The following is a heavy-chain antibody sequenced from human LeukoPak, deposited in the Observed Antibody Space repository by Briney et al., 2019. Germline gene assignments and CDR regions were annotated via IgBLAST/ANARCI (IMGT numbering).Heavy chain of an antibody. CDR3: TTLYRFFP. CDR1: GFAFNNAW. Sequence: GGSLRPSCAASGFAFNNAWMSWVRQAPGKGLEWVCRILSKTDGGTTDYAAPVKGRFTISSDDSKNTLYLQMNSLKTEDTAVYCCTTLYRFFPGSRGTLVTVSS. CDR2: ILSKTDGGTT. V-gene: IGHV3-15*01. D-gene: IGHD2-8*01. J-gene: IGHJ5*02.